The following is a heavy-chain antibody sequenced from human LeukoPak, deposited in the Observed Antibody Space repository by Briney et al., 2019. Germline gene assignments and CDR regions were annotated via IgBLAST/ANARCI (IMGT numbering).Heavy chain of an antibody. Sequence: GASVKVSCKASGYTFTGYYMHWVRQALGQGLEWMGWINPNSGGTNYAQKFQGRVTMTRDTSISTAYMELSRLRSDDTAVYYCARDSSSRVLYYFDYWGQGTLVTVSS. D-gene: IGHD6-6*01. CDR3: ARDSSSRVLYYFDY. CDR1: GYTFTGYY. CDR2: INPNSGGT. J-gene: IGHJ4*02. V-gene: IGHV1-2*02.